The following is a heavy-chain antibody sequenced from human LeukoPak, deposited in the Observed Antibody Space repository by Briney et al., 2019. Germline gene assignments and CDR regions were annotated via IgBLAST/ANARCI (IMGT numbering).Heavy chain of an antibody. CDR3: ARGTVTTLFDY. V-gene: IGHV3-30*04. D-gene: IGHD4-17*01. CDR2: ISYDGSNK. Sequence: GGSLRLSCAASGFTFSSCAMHWVRQAPGKGLEWVAVISYDGSNKYYADSVKGRFTISRDNSKNTLYLQMNSLRAEDTAVYYCARGTVTTLFDYWGQGTLVTVSS. J-gene: IGHJ4*02. CDR1: GFTFSSCA.